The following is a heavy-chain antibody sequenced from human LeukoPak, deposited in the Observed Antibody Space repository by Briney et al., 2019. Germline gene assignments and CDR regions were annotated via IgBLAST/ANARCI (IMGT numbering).Heavy chain of an antibody. D-gene: IGHD3-22*01. J-gene: IGHJ6*03. CDR3: ARPYDSSGYYPPYYYYMDV. CDR1: GFTFSSYS. V-gene: IGHV3-21*01. Sequence: GGSLRLSCAASGFTFSSYSMNWVRQAPGKGLEWVSPISSSSSYVYYADSVKGRFTISRDNAKNSLYLQMNSLRAEDTAVYYCARPYDSSGYYPPYYYYMDVWGKGTTVTVSS. CDR2: ISSSSSYV.